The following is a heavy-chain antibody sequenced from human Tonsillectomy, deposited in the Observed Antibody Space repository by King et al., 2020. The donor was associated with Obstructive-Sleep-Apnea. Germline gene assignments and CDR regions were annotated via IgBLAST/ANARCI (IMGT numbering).Heavy chain of an antibody. J-gene: IGHJ4*02. CDR3: AKEDVNHLYFDY. CDR1: GFTFSSYA. CDR2: ISGSGDNT. Sequence: VQLVESGGGLAQPGGSLRLSCAASGFTFSSYAMSWVRQAPGKGLEWVSVISGSGDNTNSADSVKGRFTIFRDNSKNTVYLQMNSLRAEDTAVYYCAKEDVNHLYFDYWGQGTLVTVSS. D-gene: IGHD1-14*01. V-gene: IGHV3-23*04.